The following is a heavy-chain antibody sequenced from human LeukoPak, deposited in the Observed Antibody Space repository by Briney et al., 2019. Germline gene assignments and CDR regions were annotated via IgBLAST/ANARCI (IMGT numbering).Heavy chain of an antibody. V-gene: IGHV3-53*01. Sequence: TGGSLRLSCAASGFTVSSNYMSWVRQAPGKGLEWVSVIYSGGSTYYADSVKGRFTISRDNAKNSLYLQMNSLRAEDTAVYYCARASVGIAAAGDYYYYYYMDVWGKGTTVTVSS. CDR1: GFTVSSNY. CDR3: ARASVGIAAAGDYYYYYYMDV. J-gene: IGHJ6*03. CDR2: IYSGGST. D-gene: IGHD6-13*01.